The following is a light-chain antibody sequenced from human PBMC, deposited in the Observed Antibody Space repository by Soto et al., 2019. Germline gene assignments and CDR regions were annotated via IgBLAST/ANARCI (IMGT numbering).Light chain of an antibody. Sequence: SALTQPRSVSGSPGQSVTISCTGTSSDVGGYNYVSWYQQHPGKAPKLLIYDVSKRPSGVPDRFSGSKSGNTASLTISGLQAEDEADYYCCSYAGNYILVFGGGTKLTVL. J-gene: IGLJ2*01. CDR2: DVS. V-gene: IGLV2-11*01. CDR3: CSYAGNYILV. CDR1: SSDVGGYNY.